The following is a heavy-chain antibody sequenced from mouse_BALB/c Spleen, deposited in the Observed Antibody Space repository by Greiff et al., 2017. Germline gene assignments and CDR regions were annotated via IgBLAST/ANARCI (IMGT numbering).Heavy chain of an antibody. CDR2: IYPGDGDT. D-gene: IGHD3-1*01. J-gene: IGHJ2*01. V-gene: IGHV1-80*01. CDR3: ARGQLGLPYYFDY. CDR1: GYAFSSYW. Sequence: QVQLQQSGAELVRPGSSVKISCKASGYAFSSYWMNWVKQRPGQGLEWIGQIYPGDGDTNYIGKFKGKATLTADKSSSTAYMQLSSLTSEDSAVYFCARGQLGLPYYFDYWGQGTTLTVSS.